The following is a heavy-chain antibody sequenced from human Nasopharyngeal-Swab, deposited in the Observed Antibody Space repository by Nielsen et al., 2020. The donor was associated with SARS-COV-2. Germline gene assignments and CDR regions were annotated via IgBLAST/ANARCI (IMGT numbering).Heavy chain of an antibody. CDR3: AKSVGIAVAGTDY. J-gene: IGHJ4*02. CDR2: ISYDGSNK. Sequence: LSLTCAASGFTFSSYGMHWVRQAPGKGLEWVAVISYDGSNKYYADSVKGRFTISRDNSKNTLYLQMNSLRAEDTAVYYCAKSVGIAVAGTDYWGQGTLVTVSS. D-gene: IGHD6-19*01. V-gene: IGHV3-30*18. CDR1: GFTFSSYG.